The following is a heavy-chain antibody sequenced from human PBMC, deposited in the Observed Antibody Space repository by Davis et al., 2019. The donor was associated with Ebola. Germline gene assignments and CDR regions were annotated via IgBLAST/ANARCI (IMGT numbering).Heavy chain of an antibody. CDR2: ISGSGGST. D-gene: IGHD5-24*01. Sequence: GESLKISCTDSVITFSSYAMTWVRQAPGKGLEWVSAISGSGGSTYYADSVKGRFTISRDNSKNTLYLQMNSLRAEDTAVYYCAKDRERWLQLYYFDYWGQGTLVTVSS. CDR3: AKDRERWLQLYYFDY. J-gene: IGHJ4*02. V-gene: IGHV3-23*01. CDR1: VITFSSYA.